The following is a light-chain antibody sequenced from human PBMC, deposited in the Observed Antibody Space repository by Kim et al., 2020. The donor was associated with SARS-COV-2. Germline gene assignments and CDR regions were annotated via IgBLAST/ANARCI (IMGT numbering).Light chain of an antibody. CDR2: YDS. J-gene: IGLJ2*01. CDR3: QVWDSSSDHVV. V-gene: IGLV3-21*04. Sequence: APGKAARIPCGGNNIGSKSVLWYQQKPGQAPVLVIYYDSDRPSGIPERFSGSNSGNTATLTISRVEAGDEADYYCQVWDSSSDHVVFGGGTQLTVL. CDR1: NIGSKS.